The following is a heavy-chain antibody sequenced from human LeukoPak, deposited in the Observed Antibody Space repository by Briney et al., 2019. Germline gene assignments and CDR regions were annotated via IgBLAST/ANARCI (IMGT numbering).Heavy chain of an antibody. CDR3: ARSAEWVLDY. D-gene: IGHD1-26*01. Sequence: ASVKVSCKASGYTFTSYGISWVRQAPGQGLEWMGWISAYNGNTNYAQKLQGRVTITADKSTSTAYMELSSLRSEDTAVYYCARSAEWVLDYWGQGTLVTVSS. CDR1: GYTFTSYG. CDR2: ISAYNGNT. V-gene: IGHV1-18*01. J-gene: IGHJ4*02.